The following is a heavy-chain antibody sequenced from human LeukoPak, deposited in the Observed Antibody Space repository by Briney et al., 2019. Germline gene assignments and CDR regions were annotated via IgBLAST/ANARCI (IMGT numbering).Heavy chain of an antibody. CDR2: ISSASGSI. CDR1: GFTFSSYS. V-gene: IGHV3-48*04. J-gene: IGHJ4*02. Sequence: GSLRLSCAASGFTFSSYSMNWVRQAPGKGLEWVSYISSASGSIYYADSVKGRFTISRDNAKNSLFLQMNSLRAEDTAVYYCARAGIVGATTDYWGQGTLVTVSS. CDR3: ARAGIVGATTDY. D-gene: IGHD1-26*01.